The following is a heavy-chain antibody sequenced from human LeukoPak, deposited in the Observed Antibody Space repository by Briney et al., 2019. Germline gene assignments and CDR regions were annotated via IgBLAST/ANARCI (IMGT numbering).Heavy chain of an antibody. J-gene: IGHJ4*02. V-gene: IGHV3-74*01. D-gene: IGHD1-26*01. Sequence: PGGSLRLSCAASGFTFSSYWMHWVRQAPGKGLVWVSRINSDGSSTSYADSVKGRFTISRDNAKNTLYLQMNSLRAEDTAVYYCAKGHSSGSSYYFDYWGQGTLVTASS. CDR1: GFTFSSYW. CDR3: AKGHSSGSSYYFDY. CDR2: INSDGSST.